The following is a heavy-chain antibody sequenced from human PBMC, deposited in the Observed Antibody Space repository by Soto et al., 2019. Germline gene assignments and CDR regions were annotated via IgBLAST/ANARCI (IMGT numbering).Heavy chain of an antibody. Sequence: VSVKVSCKASGYSFTNYAIHWVRQAPGQRLEWMGWINPDSGNTKYSQKFEVRVSITRDTSANSVYLELSSLTSEDTAIYYCARGSKVGETLRWFGPWGQGTLVTVSS. V-gene: IGHV1-3*01. CDR1: GYSFTNYA. J-gene: IGHJ5*02. CDR2: INPDSGNT. D-gene: IGHD1-26*01. CDR3: ARGSKVGETLRWFGP.